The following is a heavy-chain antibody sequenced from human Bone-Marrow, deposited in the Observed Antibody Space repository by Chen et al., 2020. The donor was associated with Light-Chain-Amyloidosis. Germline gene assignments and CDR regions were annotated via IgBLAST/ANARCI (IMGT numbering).Heavy chain of an antibody. CDR1: GGSIRSSSYY. CDR2: IFYSGST. V-gene: IGHV4-39*07. Sequence: QLQLQESGPGLVKPSDTLSLTCTVPGGSIRSSSYYWGWIRQPPGKGLRWIGSIFYSGSTHYNPSLKSRVTISVDTSKNQFSLKLTSVTAADTAVYYCARVALISVAAAGSWFDPWGQGTLVTVSS. J-gene: IGHJ5*02. CDR3: ARVALISVAAAGSWFDP. D-gene: IGHD6-13*01.